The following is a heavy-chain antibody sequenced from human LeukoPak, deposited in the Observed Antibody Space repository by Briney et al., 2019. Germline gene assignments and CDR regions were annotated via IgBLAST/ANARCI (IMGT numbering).Heavy chain of an antibody. Sequence: SETLSLTCTVSGDSISSSNYYWGWIRQPPGKGLDWIGSISYSGNTYHNPSVKSRVTISVDTSKNQFSLKLSSVTAADTAVYYCARPQRGYSYGPFDYWGQGTLVTVSS. CDR3: ARPQRGYSYGPFDY. J-gene: IGHJ4*02. V-gene: IGHV4-39*01. CDR1: GDSISSSNYY. D-gene: IGHD5-18*01. CDR2: ISYSGNT.